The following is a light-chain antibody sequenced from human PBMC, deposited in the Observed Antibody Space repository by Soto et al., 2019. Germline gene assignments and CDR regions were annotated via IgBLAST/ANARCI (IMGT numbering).Light chain of an antibody. V-gene: IGLV2-23*02. CDR1: CSDIGTYNL. CDR3: CSYAGSSTLYV. J-gene: IGLJ1*01. CDR2: EVN. Sequence: QSVLTQPASVSGSPGQSITISCTGTCSDIGTYNLVSWYQQHPGKAHKLMIYEVNKRPSGVSDRFSGSKSGNTASLTISGLQAEDEADYYCCSYAGSSTLYVFGTGTKVTVL.